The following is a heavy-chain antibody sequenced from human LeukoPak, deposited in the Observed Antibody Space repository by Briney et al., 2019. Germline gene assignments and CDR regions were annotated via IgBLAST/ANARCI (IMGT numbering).Heavy chain of an antibody. CDR2: INHSGST. D-gene: IGHD6-13*01. Sequence: RPSETLSLTCAVYGGSFSGYYWSWIRQPPGKGLEWIGEINHSGSTNYNPPLKSRVTISVDTSKNQFSLKLSSVTAADTAVHYCARGGYSSSWYVGLSAFDIWGQGTMVTVSS. CDR3: ARGGYSSSWYVGLSAFDI. J-gene: IGHJ3*02. V-gene: IGHV4-34*01. CDR1: GGSFSGYY.